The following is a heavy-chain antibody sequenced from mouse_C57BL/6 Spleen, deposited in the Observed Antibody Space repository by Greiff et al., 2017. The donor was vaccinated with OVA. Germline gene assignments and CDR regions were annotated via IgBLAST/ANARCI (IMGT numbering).Heavy chain of an antibody. CDR3: ARDRFFTTVVVSPMDY. V-gene: IGHV5-4*01. CDR2: ISDGGSYT. D-gene: IGHD1-1*01. J-gene: IGHJ4*01. Sequence: DVKLVESGGGLVKPGGSLKLSCAASGFTFSSYAMSWVRQTPEKRLEWVATISDGGSYTYYPDNVKGRFTISRDNAKNNLYLQMSHLKSEDTAMYYCARDRFFTTVVVSPMDYWGQGTSVTVSS. CDR1: GFTFSSYA.